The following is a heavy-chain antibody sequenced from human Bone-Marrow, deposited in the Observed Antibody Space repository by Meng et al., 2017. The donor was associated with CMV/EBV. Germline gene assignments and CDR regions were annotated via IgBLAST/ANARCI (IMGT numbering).Heavy chain of an antibody. CDR3: ARKNDLDRDAFDI. CDR1: GGSISSSSYY. V-gene: IGHV4-39*07. Sequence: SETLSLTCTVSGGSISSSSYYWGWIRQPPGKGLEWIGSIYYSGSTYYNPSLKSRVTISVDTSKNQFSLKLSSVTAADTAVHYCARKNDLDRDAFDIWGQGTMVTVSS. CDR2: IYYSGST. D-gene: IGHD1-1*01. J-gene: IGHJ3*02.